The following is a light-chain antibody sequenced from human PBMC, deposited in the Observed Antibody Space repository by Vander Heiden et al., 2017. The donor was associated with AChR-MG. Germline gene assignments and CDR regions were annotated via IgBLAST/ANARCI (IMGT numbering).Light chain of an antibody. Sequence: QSVLTQPPSASGTPGQRVTISCSGSSPNIGSHYGYWYQQLTGTAPKLLIYRNDRRPSGVPDRFSGSKSGTSASLAISGLRSEDEADYYCAAWDDSLTGRVFGTGTRVTVL. V-gene: IGLV1-47*01. J-gene: IGLJ1*01. CDR1: SPNIGSHY. CDR3: AAWDDSLTGRV. CDR2: RND.